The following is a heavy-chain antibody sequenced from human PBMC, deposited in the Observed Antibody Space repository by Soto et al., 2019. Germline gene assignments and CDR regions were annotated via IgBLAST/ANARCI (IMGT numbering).Heavy chain of an antibody. D-gene: IGHD1-26*01. CDR3: TRVGGSVSGMDV. V-gene: IGHV3-74*01. Sequence: EVQLVESGGGLVQPGGSLRLSCAASGFTFSSYWMHWVRQAPGKGLVWVSRIDNAGSSVRYADSVKGRFTISRDNAKNTLYLQMNRLRAEDTGVYYCTRVGGSVSGMDVWGQGTTVTVSS. J-gene: IGHJ6*02. CDR2: IDNAGSSV. CDR1: GFTFSSYW.